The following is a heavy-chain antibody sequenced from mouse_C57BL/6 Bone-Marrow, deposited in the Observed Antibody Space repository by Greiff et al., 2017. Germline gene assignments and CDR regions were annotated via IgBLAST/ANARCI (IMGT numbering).Heavy chain of an antibody. CDR1: GYTFTSYW. V-gene: IGHV1-5*01. J-gene: IGHJ1*03. D-gene: IGHD2-3*01. CDR2: IYPGNSDT. Sequence: VQLQQSGTVLARPGASVKMSCKTSGYTFTSYWMHWVKQRPGQGLEWIGAIYPGNSDTSYNQKFKGKAKLTAVTSASTAYMELSSLTNEDSAVYYCARGGWLLRYFDVWGTGTTVTVSS. CDR3: ARGGWLLRYFDV.